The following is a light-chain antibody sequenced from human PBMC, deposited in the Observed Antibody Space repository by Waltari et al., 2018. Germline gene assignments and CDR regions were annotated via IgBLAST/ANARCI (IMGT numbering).Light chain of an antibody. V-gene: IGLV1-44*01. Sequence: QSVLTQPPSASGTPGQRVTISCSGSSSNIGSNTVNWYQQLPGTAPKPLIYSNNQRPSGVPDRFSGSKSGTSACLAISGLQSEDEADYYCAAWDDSLNGYVFGTGTKVTVL. CDR2: SNN. CDR1: SSNIGSNT. CDR3: AAWDDSLNGYV. J-gene: IGLJ1*01.